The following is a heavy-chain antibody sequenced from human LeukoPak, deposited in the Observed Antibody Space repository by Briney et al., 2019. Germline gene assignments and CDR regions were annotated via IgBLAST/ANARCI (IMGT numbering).Heavy chain of an antibody. CDR2: ISSSGSTI. D-gene: IGHD3-22*01. CDR1: GFTFSSYE. V-gene: IGHV3-48*03. Sequence: GGSLRLSCAASGFTFSSYEMNWVRQAPGKGLEWVSYISSSGSTIYYADSVKSRFTISRDNAKNSLYLQMNSLRAEDTAVYYCARESSGKGAYYFDYWGQGTLVTVSS. J-gene: IGHJ4*02. CDR3: ARESSGKGAYYFDY.